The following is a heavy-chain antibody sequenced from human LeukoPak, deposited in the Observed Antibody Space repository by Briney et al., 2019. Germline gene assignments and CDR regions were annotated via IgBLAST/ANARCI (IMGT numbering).Heavy chain of an antibody. Sequence: SETLSLTCAVYGGSFSGYYWSWIRQPPGKGLEWIGEINHSGSTNYNPSLKSRVTISVDTSKNQFSLKLSSVTAADTAVYYCARGHCSSTSPYHPWGEWFDPWGHGTLVTVSS. V-gene: IGHV4-34*01. J-gene: IGHJ5*02. CDR1: GGSFSGYY. D-gene: IGHD2-2*01. CDR2: INHSGST. CDR3: ARGHCSSTSPYHPWGEWFDP.